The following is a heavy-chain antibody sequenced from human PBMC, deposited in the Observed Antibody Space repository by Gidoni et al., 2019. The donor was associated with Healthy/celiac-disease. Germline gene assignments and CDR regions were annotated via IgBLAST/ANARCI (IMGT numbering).Heavy chain of an antibody. CDR1: GFTVGSYA. CDR3: ARSLDTAMVGAFDI. D-gene: IGHD5-18*01. V-gene: IGHV3-30*01. Sequence: QVQLVESGGGVVQPGRSLRPSCAASGFTVGSYAMHWVRQAPGKGLEWVAVISYDGSNKYYADSVKGRFTISRDNSKNTLYLQMNSLRAEDTAVYYCARSLDTAMVGAFDIWGQGTMVTVSS. CDR2: ISYDGSNK. J-gene: IGHJ3*02.